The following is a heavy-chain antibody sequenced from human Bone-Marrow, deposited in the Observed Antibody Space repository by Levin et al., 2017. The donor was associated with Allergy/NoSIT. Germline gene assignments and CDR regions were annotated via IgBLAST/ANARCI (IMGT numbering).Heavy chain of an antibody. D-gene: IGHD1-14*01. V-gene: IGHV5-51*01. J-gene: IGHJ5*02. CDR2: IYPGDSAA. Sequence: GGSLRLSCKLSGHRFNNYWVAWVRQMPGKGLEWMGIIYPGDSAAKYSPSFQGQVTISADKSTYTAYLQWSSLKTSDTAIYYCAATSLDTWFDPWGQGTLVTVSS. CDR3: AATSLDTWFDP. CDR1: GHRFNNYW.